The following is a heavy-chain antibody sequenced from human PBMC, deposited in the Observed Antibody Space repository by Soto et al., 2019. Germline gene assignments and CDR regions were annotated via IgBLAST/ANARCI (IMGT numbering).Heavy chain of an antibody. Sequence: ASVKVSCKASGGTFSSYAISWVRQAPGQGLEWMGGIIPIFGTANYAQKFQGRVTITADESTSTAYIQLSSLRSEDTAVYYCARDSAAAGSPSWYYYYGMDVWGQGTTVTVSS. CDR1: GGTFSSYA. CDR3: ARDSAAAGSPSWYYYYGMDV. CDR2: IIPIFGTA. V-gene: IGHV1-69*13. J-gene: IGHJ6*02. D-gene: IGHD6-13*01.